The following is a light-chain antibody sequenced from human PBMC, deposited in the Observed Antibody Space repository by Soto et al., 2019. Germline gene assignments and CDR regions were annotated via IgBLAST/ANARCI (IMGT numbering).Light chain of an antibody. V-gene: IGKV1-39*01. Sequence: DIQMTQSPSSLSASVGDRVTITCRASQSISSYLNWYQQKPGKAPKLLIYAASSLQSGVPSRFSGSGSGTEFTLTISSLQPEDFATYYCQQSYSTPFTFCPGTKVDIK. CDR2: AAS. CDR3: QQSYSTPFT. CDR1: QSISSY. J-gene: IGKJ3*01.